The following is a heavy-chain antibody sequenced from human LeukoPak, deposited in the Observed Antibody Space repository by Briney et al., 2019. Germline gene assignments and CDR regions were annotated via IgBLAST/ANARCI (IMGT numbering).Heavy chain of an antibody. CDR2: ISWNSGSI. CDR1: GFTFDDYA. CDR3: TKDRYDFWSGYSWFDP. D-gene: IGHD3-3*01. Sequence: GGSLRLSCAASGFTFDDYAMHWVRQAPGKGLEWVSGISWNSGSIGYADSVKGRFTNSRDNAKNSLYLQMNSLRPEDTALYYCTKDRYDFWSGYSWFDPWGQGTLVTVSS. V-gene: IGHV3-9*01. J-gene: IGHJ5*02.